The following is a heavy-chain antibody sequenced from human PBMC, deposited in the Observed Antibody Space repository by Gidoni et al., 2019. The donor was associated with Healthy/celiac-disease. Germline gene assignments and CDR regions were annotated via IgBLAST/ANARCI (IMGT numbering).Heavy chain of an antibody. CDR2: MNPNSGNT. V-gene: IGHV1-8*01. J-gene: IGHJ3*02. Sequence: QVQLVQSGAEVKKPGASVKVSCTASGYTFTSYDINWVRQATGQGLEWMGWMNPNSGNTGYAQKFQGRVTMTRNTSISTAYMELSSLRSEDTAVYYCARPNMVRGSNAFDIWGQGTMVTVSS. D-gene: IGHD3-10*01. CDR3: ARPNMVRGSNAFDI. CDR1: GYTFTSYD.